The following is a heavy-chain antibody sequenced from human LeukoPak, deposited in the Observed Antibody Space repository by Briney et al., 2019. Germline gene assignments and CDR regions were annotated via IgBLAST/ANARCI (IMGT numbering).Heavy chain of an antibody. CDR1: GGSFSGYY. D-gene: IGHD3-10*01. V-gene: IGHV4-34*01. Sequence: SETLSLTCAVYGGSFSGYYWSWIRQPPGKGLEWIGEINHSGSTNYNPSLKSRVTISVDTSKNQFSLKLSSVTAADTAVYYCARRAPYGSGYAFDIWGQGTMVTISS. CDR2: INHSGST. J-gene: IGHJ3*02. CDR3: ARRAPYGSGYAFDI.